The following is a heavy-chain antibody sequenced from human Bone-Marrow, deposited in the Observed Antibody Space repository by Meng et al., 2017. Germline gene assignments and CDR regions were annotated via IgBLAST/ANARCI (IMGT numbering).Heavy chain of an antibody. J-gene: IGHJ4*02. CDR1: GGSISASSFY. CDR2: LHDSGST. D-gene: IGHD6-13*01. V-gene: IGHV4-39*07. Sequence: QLQLQGSGPGLVKPSETLSLTCNVSGGSISASSFYWGWIRQAPGKGLEWIGTLHDSGSTYYNLSLKSRVTISADTSNSQISLKLSSVTAADTAVYYCAREWGTLATAADDYWGQGTLVTVSS. CDR3: AREWGTLATAADDY.